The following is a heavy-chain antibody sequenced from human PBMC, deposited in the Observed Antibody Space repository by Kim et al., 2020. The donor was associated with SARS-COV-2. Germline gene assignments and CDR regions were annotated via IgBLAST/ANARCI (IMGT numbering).Heavy chain of an antibody. V-gene: IGHV3-33*01. CDR3: ARDPALIQGLLWFGELLENYYFDY. CDR1: GFTFSSYG. D-gene: IGHD3-10*01. J-gene: IGHJ4*02. CDR2: IWYDGSNK. Sequence: GGSLRLSCAASGFTFSSYGMHWVRQAPGKGLEWVAVIWYDGSNKYYADSVKGRFTISRDNSKNTLYLQMNSLRAEDTAVYYCARDPALIQGLLWFGELLENYYFDYWGQGTLVTVSS.